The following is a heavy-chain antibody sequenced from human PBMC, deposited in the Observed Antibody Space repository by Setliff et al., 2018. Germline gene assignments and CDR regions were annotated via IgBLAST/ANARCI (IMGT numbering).Heavy chain of an antibody. V-gene: IGHV4-61*02. CDR3: ARDNTMVGATDY. Sequence: KPSETLSLTCTVSGGSISGGTYYWSWIRQPAGKGLEWIGRLHTSGSIDYNPSLKSRVTISVDTSKNQFSLRLRSVTAADTAVYFCARDNTMVGATDYWGLGTLVTVSS. CDR2: LHTSGSI. D-gene: IGHD1-26*01. J-gene: IGHJ4*02. CDR1: GGSISGGTYY.